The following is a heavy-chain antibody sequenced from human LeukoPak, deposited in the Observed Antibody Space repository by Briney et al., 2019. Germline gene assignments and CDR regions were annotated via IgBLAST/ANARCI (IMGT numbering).Heavy chain of an antibody. CDR2: IYYTGST. CDR3: ARILNWNFLFWFDP. V-gene: IGHV4-59*01. CDR1: GGSISSYY. Sequence: SETLSLTCTISGGSISSYYWSLIRQTPGKGLEWIGYIYYTGSTNYNPSLSSRVTISLDTSKTQFFLKLSSVTAADTAVYYCARILNWNFLFWFDPWGQGTLVTVSS. D-gene: IGHD1-7*01. J-gene: IGHJ5*02.